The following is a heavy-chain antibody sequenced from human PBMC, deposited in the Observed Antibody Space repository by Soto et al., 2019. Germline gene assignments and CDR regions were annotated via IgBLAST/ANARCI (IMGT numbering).Heavy chain of an antibody. D-gene: IGHD3-16*01. J-gene: IGHJ4*02. V-gene: IGHV3-23*01. CDR1: GFTFTNYA. Sequence: GGSLRLSCAASGFTFTNYALSWVRQGPGKGLEWVSTISGVGGITPYAASVKGRFTISRDDSKNTLYMEMNSLRAEDTAVYFCAKNNATGGGFFESSGQGIMVTVSS. CDR2: ISGVGGIT. CDR3: AKNNATGGGFFES.